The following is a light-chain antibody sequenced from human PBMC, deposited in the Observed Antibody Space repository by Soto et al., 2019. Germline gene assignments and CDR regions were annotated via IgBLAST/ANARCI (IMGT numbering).Light chain of an antibody. CDR2: EVT. CDR3: SSYISSDTSVI. CDR1: NSDAGGYNY. J-gene: IGLJ2*01. Sequence: QSALTQPASVSGSPGQSITISCTGTNSDAGGYNYVSWYQHHPGKAPKLMIYEVTYRPSGVSNRFSGSKSGNTASLTISGLQAEDEADYYCSSYISSDTSVIFGGGTQLTVL. V-gene: IGLV2-14*01.